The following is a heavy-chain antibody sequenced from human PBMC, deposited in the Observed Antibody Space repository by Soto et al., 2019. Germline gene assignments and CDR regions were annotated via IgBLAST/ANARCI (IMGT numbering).Heavy chain of an antibody. CDR3: TRGSNDGDFQH. CDR1: GFTFSRYE. CDR2: ISDTAHVR. D-gene: IGHD1-1*01. J-gene: IGHJ1*01. V-gene: IGHV3-48*03. Sequence: EVQLVESGGDLVQPGRSLRLSCAGSGFTFSRYEMNWVRQAPGMGLEWISYISDTAHVRYYAESVKGRFTIARDNAKSSLYLQMNSLRAEDTAVYYCTRGSNDGDFQHWGQGTLVTVSS.